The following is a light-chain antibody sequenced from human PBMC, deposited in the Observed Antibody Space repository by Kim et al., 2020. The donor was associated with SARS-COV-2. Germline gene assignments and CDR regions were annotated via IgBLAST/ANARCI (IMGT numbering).Light chain of an antibody. CDR3: QQYDTAPRT. Sequence: SPGERATLSCRASQSINPRYLAWYQQKPGQAPRLLIFAASSRATGIPDRFSGSGSGTDFTLTISRLEPEDFAVYYCQQYDTAPRTFGQGTKVDIK. J-gene: IGKJ1*01. CDR1: QSINPRY. CDR2: AAS. V-gene: IGKV3-20*01.